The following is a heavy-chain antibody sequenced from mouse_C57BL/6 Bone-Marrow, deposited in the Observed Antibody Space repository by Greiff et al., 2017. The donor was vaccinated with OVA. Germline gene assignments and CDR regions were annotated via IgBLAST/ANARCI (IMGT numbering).Heavy chain of an antibody. Sequence: QVQLKQSGADLARPGASVKMSCKASGYTFTSYTMHWVKQRPGQGLEWIGYINPSSGYTKYNQKFKDKATLTADKSSSTAYMQLSSLTSEDSAVYYCARRGIYYGNHFAYWGQGTLVTVSA. CDR2: INPSSGYT. CDR3: ARRGIYYGNHFAY. D-gene: IGHD2-1*01. J-gene: IGHJ3*01. CDR1: GYTFTSYT. V-gene: IGHV1-4*01.